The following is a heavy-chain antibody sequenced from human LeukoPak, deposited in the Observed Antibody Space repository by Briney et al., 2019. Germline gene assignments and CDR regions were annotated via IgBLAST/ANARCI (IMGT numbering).Heavy chain of an antibody. V-gene: IGHV4-59*01. Sequence: SETLSLTCTVSGGSISSYNWSWIRQPPGKGLEWIGYIYYSGSTNYNPSLKSRVTISLDTSKNQFSLKLSSVTAADTAVYYCARVSGAASYFDYWGQGTLVTVSS. J-gene: IGHJ4*02. CDR1: GGSISSYN. CDR3: ARVSGAASYFDY. D-gene: IGHD2-15*01. CDR2: IYYSGST.